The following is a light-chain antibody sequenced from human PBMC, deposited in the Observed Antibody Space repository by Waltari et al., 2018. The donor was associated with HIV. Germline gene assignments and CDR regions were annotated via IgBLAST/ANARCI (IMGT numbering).Light chain of an antibody. CDR3: SSYTSSSTFYVV. J-gene: IGLJ2*01. CDR1: SGDVGGYNY. Sequence: QSALTQPASVPGSPGQSITISCTGTSGDVGGYNYVSWYQQHPGKAPRLMIYDVSNRPSGVSNRFSGSKSGNTASLTISGLQAEDEADYYCSSYTSSSTFYVVFGGGTKLTVL. CDR2: DVS. V-gene: IGLV2-14*01.